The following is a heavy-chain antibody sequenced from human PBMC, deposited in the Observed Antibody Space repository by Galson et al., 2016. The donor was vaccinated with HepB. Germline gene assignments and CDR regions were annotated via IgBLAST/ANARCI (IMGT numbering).Heavy chain of an antibody. CDR1: GFSFRSYW. V-gene: IGHV3-7*03. CDR3: AKDIFPRWFGESLA. CDR2: IKQDGSEE. Sequence: SLRLSCAASGFSFRSYWMSWVRQAPGKGLEWVADIKQDGSEEYYVDSVKGRFAISRDNARNSLYLQMNSLRAEDTAVYYCAKDIFPRWFGESLAWGQGTLVTVSS. J-gene: IGHJ5*02. D-gene: IGHD3-10*01.